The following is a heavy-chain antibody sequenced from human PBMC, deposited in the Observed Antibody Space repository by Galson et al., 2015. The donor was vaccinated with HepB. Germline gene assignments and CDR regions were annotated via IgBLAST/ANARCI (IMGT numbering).Heavy chain of an antibody. D-gene: IGHD6-19*01. J-gene: IGHJ3*02. CDR3: ARDVAVALVGSFDI. CDR1: GFTFRNYW. CDR2: IKEDGSDK. Sequence: SLRLSCAASGFTFRNYWMSWVRQAPGKGLEWVADIKEDGSDKYYLDSVKGRFTISRDNAKSSLYLQMDSLRAEDTAMYYCARDVAVALVGSFDIWGQGTMVTVSS. V-gene: IGHV3-7*01.